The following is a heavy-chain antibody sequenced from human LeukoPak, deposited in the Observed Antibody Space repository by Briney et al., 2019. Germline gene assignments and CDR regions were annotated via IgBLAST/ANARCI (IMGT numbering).Heavy chain of an antibody. Sequence: GSLRLSCAASGFTFSSYSMNWVRQAPGKGLEWVATISGSGLMTYYADSVKGRFTVSGDNSKNTLYLQMSSLTAADTAVYYCAKDRSIGTYYTFDHWGQGTLVTVSS. CDR1: GFTFSSYS. CDR3: AKDRSIGTYYTFDH. V-gene: IGHV3-23*01. CDR2: ISGSGLMT. J-gene: IGHJ4*02. D-gene: IGHD1-26*01.